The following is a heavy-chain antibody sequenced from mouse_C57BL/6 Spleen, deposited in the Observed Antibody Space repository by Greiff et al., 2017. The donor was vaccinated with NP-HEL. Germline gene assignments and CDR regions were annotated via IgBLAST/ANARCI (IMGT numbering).Heavy chain of an antibody. CDR3: ARTAYYSNYGGFYAMDY. J-gene: IGHJ4*01. CDR1: GYTFTSYW. D-gene: IGHD2-5*01. V-gene: IGHV1-69*01. Sequence: QVQLQQPGAELVMPGASVKLSCKASGYTFTSYWMHWVKQRPGQGLEWIGELDPSDSYTNYNQKFKGKSTLTVDKSSSSAYMQLSSLTSEDSAVYYCARTAYYSNYGGFYAMDYWGQGTSVTVSS. CDR2: LDPSDSYT.